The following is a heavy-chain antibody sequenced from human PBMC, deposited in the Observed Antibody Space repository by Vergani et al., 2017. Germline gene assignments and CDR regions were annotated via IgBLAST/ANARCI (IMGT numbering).Heavy chain of an antibody. CDR1: GFTFTAHG. J-gene: IGHJ4*01. V-gene: IGHV3-23*01. CDR2: ISASGAPT. CDR3: VKEKIDLGSYFFDS. D-gene: IGHD2/OR15-2a*01. Sequence: EVQLLESGGGSAQPGESLRLSCVASGFTFTAHGLNWVRQAPGKGLEWVSGISASGAPTYYADSVKGRFSISRDNSKNTVFLQMHSLRAEDTAIYYCVKEKIDLGSYFFDSWGHGILVTVSS.